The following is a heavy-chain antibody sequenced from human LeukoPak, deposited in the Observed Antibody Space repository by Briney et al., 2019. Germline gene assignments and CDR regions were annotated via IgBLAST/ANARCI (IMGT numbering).Heavy chain of an antibody. Sequence: PSETLSLTCTVSGASVSSGSHYWSWIRQPPGQGLEWIGEVNHSGTARYNPSLESRVTISVDTSKSQSSLNVYFVTAADTAVYYCASLNPFSGRRNAFDIWGQGAMVTVSS. D-gene: IGHD1-26*01. CDR3: ASLNPFSGRRNAFDI. V-gene: IGHV4-61*01. CDR1: GASVSSGSHY. J-gene: IGHJ3*02. CDR2: VNHSGTA.